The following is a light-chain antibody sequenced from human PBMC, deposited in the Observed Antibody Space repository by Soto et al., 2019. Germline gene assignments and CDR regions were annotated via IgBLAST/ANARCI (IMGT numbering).Light chain of an antibody. CDR2: GAS. J-gene: IGKJ1*01. CDR3: QQYYDWPQT. Sequence: ETVLTQSPDTLSVSPGERATLSCGASESVGTKLAWYQQKPGQAPRLLIYGASTRATGIQARFSGDGSGTEFTLTISSLQSEDLAIYYCQQYYDWPQTFGQGTTVELK. CDR1: ESVGTK. V-gene: IGKV3-15*01.